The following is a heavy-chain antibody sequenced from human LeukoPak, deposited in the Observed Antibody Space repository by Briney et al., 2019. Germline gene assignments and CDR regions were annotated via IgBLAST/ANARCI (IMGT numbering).Heavy chain of an antibody. CDR3: AKSGLNRFDY. D-gene: IGHD2-15*01. V-gene: IGHV3-7*03. CDR2: IKQDGSEK. CDR1: GFTFSSYW. J-gene: IGHJ4*02. Sequence: PGGSLRLSCAASGFTFSSYWMCWVRQAPGKGLEWVANIKQDGSEKYYVDSVKGRFTISRDNSKNTLYLQMNSLRAEDTAVYYCAKSGLNRFDYWGQGTLVTVSS.